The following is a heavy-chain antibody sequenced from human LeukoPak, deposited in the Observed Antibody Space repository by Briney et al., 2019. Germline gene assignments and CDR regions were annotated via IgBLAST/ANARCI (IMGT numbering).Heavy chain of an antibody. V-gene: IGHV3-21*01. D-gene: IGHD3-3*01. Sequence: GGSLRLSCAASGFTFSSYSMNWVRQAPGKGLEWVSSISSSSSYIYYADSVKGRFTISRDNSKNTLYLQMNSLRAEDTAVYYCAKDFGVVQDAFDIWGQGTMVTVSS. J-gene: IGHJ3*02. CDR2: ISSSSSYI. CDR1: GFTFSSYS. CDR3: AKDFGVVQDAFDI.